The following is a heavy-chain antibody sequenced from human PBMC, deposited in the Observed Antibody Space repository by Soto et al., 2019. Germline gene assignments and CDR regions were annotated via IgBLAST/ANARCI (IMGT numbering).Heavy chain of an antibody. V-gene: IGHV4-61*01. D-gene: IGHD3-9*01. CDR1: GGSVSSGSYY. CDR3: ARGPRRYDILTGYYPSGMDV. J-gene: IGHJ6*02. CDR2: IYYSGST. Sequence: LSLTCTVSGGSVSSGSYYWSWIRQPPGKGLEWIGYIYYSGSTNYNPSLKSRVTISVDTSKNQFSLKLSSVTAADTAVYYCARGPRRYDILTGYYPSGMDVWGQGTTVTVS.